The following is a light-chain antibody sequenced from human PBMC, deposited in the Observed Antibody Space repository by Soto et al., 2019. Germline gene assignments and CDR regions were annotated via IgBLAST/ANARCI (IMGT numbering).Light chain of an antibody. Sequence: EVVLTQSPATLSLSPGDRATLSCKASQSVDIYLAWYQQKPGQAPMLLIYDASNRSTGIPARFSGSGSGTDFKLSISSLEPDAFAVYYCQHRYNWPPLTFGGGTKVEIK. CDR3: QHRYNWPPLT. J-gene: IGKJ4*01. CDR1: QSVDIY. CDR2: DAS. V-gene: IGKV3-11*01.